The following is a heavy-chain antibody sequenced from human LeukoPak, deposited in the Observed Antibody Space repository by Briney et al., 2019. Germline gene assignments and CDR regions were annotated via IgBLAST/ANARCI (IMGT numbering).Heavy chain of an antibody. CDR1: GFTFSSYA. D-gene: IGHD5-12*01. CDR2: ISYDGSNK. CDR3: AKVLNGGYETLFDY. Sequence: PGGSLRLSCAASGFTFSSYAMHWVRQAPGKGLEWVAVISYDGSNKYYADSVKGRFTISRDNSKNTLYLQMNSLRAEDTAVYYCAKVLNGGYETLFDYWGQGTLVTVSS. J-gene: IGHJ4*02. V-gene: IGHV3-30-3*01.